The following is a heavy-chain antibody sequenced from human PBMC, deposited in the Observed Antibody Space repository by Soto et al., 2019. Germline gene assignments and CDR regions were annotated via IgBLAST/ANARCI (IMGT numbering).Heavy chain of an antibody. D-gene: IGHD6-13*01. J-gene: IGHJ5*02. V-gene: IGHV5-51*01. CDR1: GYFFAGYW. CDR3: ARQGAAVPTVPLIWFDP. Sequence: VQLVQSGTEVKKPGESLKISCKGSGYFFAGYWIAWVRQMPGKCLAWMGIIYPDNSNTKYSRSFQGQVTISADKSSRTAYLQWSSLKASDNAIYYCARQGAAVPTVPLIWFDPWGQGTLVTVSS. CDR2: IYPDNSNT.